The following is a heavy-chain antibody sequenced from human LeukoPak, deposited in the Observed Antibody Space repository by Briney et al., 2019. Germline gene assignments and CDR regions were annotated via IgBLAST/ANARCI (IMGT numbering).Heavy chain of an antibody. Sequence: PGGSLRLSCAASGFTFSGSAMHWVRQASGKGLEWVGRIRSKANSYATAYAASVKGRFTISRDDSKNTAYLQMNSLKTEDTAVYYCTRPPRAAWSGSDNGDQTFPTWGQGTLVTVSS. CDR1: GFTFSGSA. CDR3: TRPPRAAWSGSDNGDQTFPT. D-gene: IGHD3-3*01. J-gene: IGHJ4*02. V-gene: IGHV3-73*01. CDR2: IRSKANSYAT.